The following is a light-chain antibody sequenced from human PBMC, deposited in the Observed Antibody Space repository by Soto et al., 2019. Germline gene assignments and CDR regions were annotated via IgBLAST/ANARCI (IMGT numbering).Light chain of an antibody. CDR1: KLGDKY. V-gene: IGLV3-1*01. J-gene: IGLJ2*01. CDR3: QAWDSSTGGV. Sequence: SYELTQPPSVSVSPGQTASITCSGDKLGDKYACWYQQKPCQSPVLVIYQDSKRPSGIPERFSGSNSGNTATLTISGTQAMDEADYYCQAWDSSTGGVFGGGTKVTVL. CDR2: QDS.